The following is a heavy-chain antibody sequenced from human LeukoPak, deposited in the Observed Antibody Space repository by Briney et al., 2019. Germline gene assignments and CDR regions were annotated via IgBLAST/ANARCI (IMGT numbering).Heavy chain of an antibody. D-gene: IGHD6-19*01. J-gene: IGHJ4*02. V-gene: IGHV3-53*01. CDR1: GFTVSGNY. CDR2: IYKEGNT. CDR3: ARESVTSGWYLY. Sequence: GGSLRLSCAASGFTVSGNYMSWVRQAPGKGLQWVSTIYKEGNTFYADSVRGRFTLSRDNSKNTLYLQMNSLRAEDTAIHYCARESVTSGWYLYWGQGTLVTVSS.